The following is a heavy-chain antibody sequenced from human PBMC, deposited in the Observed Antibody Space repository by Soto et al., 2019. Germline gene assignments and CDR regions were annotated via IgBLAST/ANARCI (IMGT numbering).Heavy chain of an antibody. CDR1: GGSFSTYY. J-gene: IGHJ4*02. D-gene: IGHD3-22*01. CDR2: INHSGST. V-gene: IGHV4-34*01. CDR3: ARSWSSGYYSDH. Sequence: QVQLQQWGAGLLKPSETLSLTCAVYGGSFSTYYWSWIRQPPGKGLEWIGDINHSGSTYYNPSLKSRVNIAVDTSKNQFSLKLSPVTAADTAVYYCARSWSSGYYSDHWGQGTLVTVSS.